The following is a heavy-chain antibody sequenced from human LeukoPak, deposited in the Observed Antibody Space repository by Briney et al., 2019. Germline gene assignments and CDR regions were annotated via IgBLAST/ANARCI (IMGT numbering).Heavy chain of an antibody. CDR3: ARTGGSGSYFNWAYFDY. CDR2: IYSGGTI. J-gene: IGHJ4*02. V-gene: IGHV3-53*01. CDR1: GFTVSTNY. D-gene: IGHD3-10*01. Sequence: GGSLRLSCAASGFTVSTNYMCWVRQAPGRGLEWVSIIYSGGTIYYADSVKGRFTISRDSSKNTLYLQMNSLTAEDTAVYYCARTGGSGSYFNWAYFDYWGQGTLVTVSS.